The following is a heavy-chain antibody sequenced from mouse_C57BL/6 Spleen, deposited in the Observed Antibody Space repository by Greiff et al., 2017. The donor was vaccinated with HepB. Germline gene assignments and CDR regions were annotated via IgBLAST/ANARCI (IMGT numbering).Heavy chain of an antibody. J-gene: IGHJ4*01. Sequence: VKLVESGPGLVQPSQSLSITCTVSGFSLTSYGVHWVRQSPGKGLEWLGVIWSGGSTDYNAAFISRLSISKDNSKSQVFFKMNSLQADDTAIYYCARNWDGYYGVDYGMGYWGQGTSVTVSS. CDR3: ARNWDGYYGVDYGMGY. D-gene: IGHD2-3*01. CDR2: IWSGGST. V-gene: IGHV2-2*01. CDR1: GFSLTSYG.